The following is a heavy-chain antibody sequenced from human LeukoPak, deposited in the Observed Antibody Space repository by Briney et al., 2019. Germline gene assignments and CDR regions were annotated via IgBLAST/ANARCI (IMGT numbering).Heavy chain of an antibody. Sequence: SETLSLTCTVSGGSISSYYWSWIRQPPGKGLEWIGYIYTSGSTNYNPSLKSRVTISVDTSKNQFSLKLSSVTAADTAVYYCARSFGPDAFDIWGQGTMVTVSS. J-gene: IGHJ3*02. CDR2: IYTSGST. CDR1: GGSISSYY. D-gene: IGHD3-16*01. CDR3: ARSFGPDAFDI. V-gene: IGHV4-4*09.